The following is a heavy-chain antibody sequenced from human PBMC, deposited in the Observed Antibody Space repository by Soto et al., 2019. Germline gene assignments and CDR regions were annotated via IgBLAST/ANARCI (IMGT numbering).Heavy chain of an antibody. V-gene: IGHV4-61*08. Sequence: PSETLSLTCTVSGGSISSGDYYWSWIRQPPGKRLEWIGYMYYSGSTNYNPSLKSRVTISIDTSKNQFSLKLSSVTAADTAVYYCARFSMSGLNNWFDPWGQGTLVTVSS. CDR2: MYYSGST. D-gene: IGHD3-22*01. CDR1: GGSISSGDYY. CDR3: ARFSMSGLNNWFDP. J-gene: IGHJ5*02.